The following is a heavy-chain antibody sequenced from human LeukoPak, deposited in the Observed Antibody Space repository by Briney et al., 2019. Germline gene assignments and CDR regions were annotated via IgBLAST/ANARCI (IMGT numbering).Heavy chain of an antibody. CDR2: ISAYNGNT. J-gene: IGHJ3*02. CDR3: ARDKYYDSSGRPNDAFDI. V-gene: IGHV1-18*01. D-gene: IGHD3-22*01. Sequence: GASVKVSCKASGYTFTSYGISWVRQAPGQGLEWMGWISAYNGNTNYAQKLQGRVTMTTDTSTSTAYMELRSLRSDDTAVYYCARDKYYDSSGRPNDAFDIWGQGTMVTVSS. CDR1: GYTFTSYG.